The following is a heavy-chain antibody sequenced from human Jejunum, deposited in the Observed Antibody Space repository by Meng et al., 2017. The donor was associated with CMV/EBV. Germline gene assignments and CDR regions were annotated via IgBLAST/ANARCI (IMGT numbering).Heavy chain of an antibody. CDR3: ARDSWGGKDV. Sequence: SCEASGLTFERHWMTWVRQAPGKGLEWVANIRKDGSEQNYVDSLKGRFTISRDNAKNSLYLQMNSLRDEDTAVYYCARDSWGGKDVWGQGTTVTVSS. CDR1: GLTFERHW. J-gene: IGHJ6*02. D-gene: IGHD3-16*01. V-gene: IGHV3-7*01. CDR2: IRKDGSEQ.